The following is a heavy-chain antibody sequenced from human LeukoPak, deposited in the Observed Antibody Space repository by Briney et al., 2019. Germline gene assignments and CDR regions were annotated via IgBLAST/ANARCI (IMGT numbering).Heavy chain of an antibody. CDR3: AKEYSGSFSPFPSYFDC. D-gene: IGHD1-26*01. Sequence: PGGSLRLSCAASGFTFTNYAMTWVRQAPGKGLEWVSVIYSGGSTYYADSVKGRFTISRDNSKNTLYLQMNSLRAEDTAVYYCAKEYSGSFSPFPSYFDCWGQGTLVTVSS. V-gene: IGHV3-23*03. CDR2: IYSGGST. CDR1: GFTFTNYA. J-gene: IGHJ4*02.